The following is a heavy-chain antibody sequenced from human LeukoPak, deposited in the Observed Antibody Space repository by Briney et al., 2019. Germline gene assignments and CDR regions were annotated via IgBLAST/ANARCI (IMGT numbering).Heavy chain of an antibody. CDR3: ARGLKTYYYGSGSYYWFDY. J-gene: IGHJ4*02. CDR1: GGSISNHF. D-gene: IGHD3-10*01. Sequence: PSETLSLTCTVSGGSISNHFCSWIRQPAGKGLEWIGRVSTSGSTYYNPSLKSRVTMSADTSKNQFSLKLSSVTAADTAVYYCARGLKTYYYGSGSYYWFDYWGQGTLVTVSS. V-gene: IGHV4-4*07. CDR2: VSTSGST.